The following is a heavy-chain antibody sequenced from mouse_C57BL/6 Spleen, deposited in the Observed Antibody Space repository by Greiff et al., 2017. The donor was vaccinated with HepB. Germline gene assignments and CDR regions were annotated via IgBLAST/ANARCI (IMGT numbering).Heavy chain of an antibody. CDR1: GYAFSSSW. Sequence: VQLQQSGPELVKPGASVKISCKASGYAFSSSWMNWVKQRPGKGLEWIGRIYPGDGDTNYNGKFKGKATLTADKSSSTAYMQLSSLTSEDSAVYFCAHYDGYTLDYWGQGTTLTVSS. CDR2: IYPGDGDT. J-gene: IGHJ2*01. D-gene: IGHD2-3*01. V-gene: IGHV1-82*01. CDR3: AHYDGYTLDY.